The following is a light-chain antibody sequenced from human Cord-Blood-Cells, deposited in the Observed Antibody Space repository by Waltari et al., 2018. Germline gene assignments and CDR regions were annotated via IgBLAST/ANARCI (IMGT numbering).Light chain of an antibody. CDR3: SSYTSSSTLYV. CDR1: SSDVGGYNN. V-gene: IGLV2-14*01. Sequence: QSALTQPASVSGSPGQSITIPCPGTSSDVGGYNNVSWYQQHPGKAPKLMIYDVSNRPSGVSNRFSGSKSGNTASLTISGLQAEDEADYYCSSYTSSSTLYVFGTGTKVTVL. CDR2: DVS. J-gene: IGLJ1*01.